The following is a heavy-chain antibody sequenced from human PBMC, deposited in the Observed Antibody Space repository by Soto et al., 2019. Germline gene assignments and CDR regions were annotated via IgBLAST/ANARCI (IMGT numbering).Heavy chain of an antibody. D-gene: IGHD3-10*01. V-gene: IGHV4-31*03. J-gene: IGHJ5*02. CDR3: AREEVADYGSWRYNWFDP. CDR2: IYYSGIT. Sequence: QVQLQESGPGLVKTSQTLSLTCTVSGGSIHSGDYYWSWIRQHPWKCLEWIGYIYYSGITYYNPSLQSRVTMSVDTSQRQSSLKLRSVTAADAAVYYCAREEVADYGSWRYNWFDPWGQGTLVTVSS. CDR1: GGSIHSGDYY.